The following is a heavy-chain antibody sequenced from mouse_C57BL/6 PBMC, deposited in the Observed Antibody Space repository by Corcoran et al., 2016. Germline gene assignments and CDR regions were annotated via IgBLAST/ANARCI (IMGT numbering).Heavy chain of an antibody. CDR1: GYTFTDFY. J-gene: IGHJ4*01. D-gene: IGHD2-1*01. CDR3: ARYGNYDAMDY. V-gene: IGHV1-76*01. CDR2: IYPGSGNT. Sequence: QVQLKQSGAELVRPGASVKLSCKASGYTFTDFYINWVKPRPGQGLEWIARIYPGSGNTYYNEKFKGTYTLTAEKSSSTAYMQLSSLTSEDSDVYYCARYGNYDAMDYWGQGTSVTVSS.